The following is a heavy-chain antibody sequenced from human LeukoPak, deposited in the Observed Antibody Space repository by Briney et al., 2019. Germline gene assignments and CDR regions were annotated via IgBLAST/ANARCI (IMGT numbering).Heavy chain of an antibody. D-gene: IGHD3-16*01. CDR3: AKGDYVWGSSHYFQH. CDR2: IWYDGSNK. V-gene: IGHV3-33*06. J-gene: IGHJ1*01. Sequence: PGGSLRLSCAASGFTFSSYGMHWVRQAPGKGLEWVAVIWYDGSNKYYADSVKGRFTISRDNSKNTLYLQMNSLRAEDTAVYYCAKGDYVWGSSHYFQHWGQGTLVTVSS. CDR1: GFTFSSYG.